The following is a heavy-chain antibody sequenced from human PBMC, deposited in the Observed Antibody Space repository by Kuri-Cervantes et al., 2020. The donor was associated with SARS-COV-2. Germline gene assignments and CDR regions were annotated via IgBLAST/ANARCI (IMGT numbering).Heavy chain of an antibody. J-gene: IGHJ6*01. D-gene: IGHD2-21*01. CDR3: VKDRQGLGYSGMDV. V-gene: IGHV3-30*18. CDR2: ISYDGSTE. Sequence: GGSLRLSCAASGFTFISTAMHWVRQAPGKGLEWVAVISYDGSTEYYADSVKGRFTISRDNSKDTLSLQMNSLRAEDTALYYCVKDRQGLGYSGMDVWGPGATVTVSS. CDR1: GFTFISTA.